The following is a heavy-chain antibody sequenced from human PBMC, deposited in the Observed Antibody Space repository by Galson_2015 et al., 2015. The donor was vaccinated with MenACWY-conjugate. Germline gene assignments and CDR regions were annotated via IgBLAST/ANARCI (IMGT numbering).Heavy chain of an antibody. J-gene: IGHJ4*02. D-gene: IGHD5-18*01. CDR2: IIPIFGTA. V-gene: IGHV1-69*13. CDR3: ARDFTARRTNDY. Sequence: SVKVSCKASGGTFSSYAISWVRQAPGQGLEWMGGIIPIFGTANYAQKFQGRVTITADESTSTAYMELSSLRSEDTAVYYCARDFTARRTNDYWGQGTLVTVSS. CDR1: GGTFSSYA.